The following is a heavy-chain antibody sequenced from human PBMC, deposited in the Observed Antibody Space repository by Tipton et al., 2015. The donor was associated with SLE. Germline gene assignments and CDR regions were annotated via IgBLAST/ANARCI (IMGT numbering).Heavy chain of an antibody. CDR3: ARDPPSSYYYGMDV. V-gene: IGHV4-31*11. D-gene: IGHD3-10*01. J-gene: IGHJ6*02. Sequence: TLSLTCGVYGGALSGHYWSWIRQPPGKGLGWIGYIYYSGSTYYNPSLKSRVTISVDMSKNQFSLKLSSVTAADTAVYYCARDPPSSYYYGMDVWGQGATVTVSS. CDR1: GGALSGHY. CDR2: IYYSGST.